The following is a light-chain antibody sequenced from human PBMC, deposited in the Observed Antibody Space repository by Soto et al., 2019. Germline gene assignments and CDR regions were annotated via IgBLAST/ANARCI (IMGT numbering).Light chain of an antibody. CDR2: DAS. Sequence: DIQMTQSPSSLSASVGDRVTITCQASQDISNYLNWYQQKPGKAPKLLIYDASNLETGVPSRFSGSGSGTDFTFTISSLQPEDFATYYCQQYNSYPTFGQGTKVDIK. J-gene: IGKJ1*01. V-gene: IGKV1-33*01. CDR3: QQYNSYPT. CDR1: QDISNY.